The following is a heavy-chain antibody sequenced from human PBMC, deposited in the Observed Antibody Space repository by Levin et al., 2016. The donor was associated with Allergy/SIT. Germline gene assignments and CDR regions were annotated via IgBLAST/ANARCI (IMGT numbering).Heavy chain of an antibody. CDR3: ARDARPVIEANWFDP. D-gene: IGHD3-22*01. Sequence: ASVKVSCKASGYTFTGYYMHWVRQAPGQGLEYMGWINPNSGATNSAPKFQGRVTMTTDTSITTAYMALSRLRSDDTAVYFCARDARPVIEANWFDPWGQGTLVTVSS. CDR1: GYTFTGYY. CDR2: INPNSGAT. J-gene: IGHJ5*02. V-gene: IGHV1-2*02.